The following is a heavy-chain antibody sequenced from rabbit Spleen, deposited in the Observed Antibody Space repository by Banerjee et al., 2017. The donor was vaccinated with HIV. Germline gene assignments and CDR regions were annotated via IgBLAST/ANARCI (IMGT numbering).Heavy chain of an antibody. D-gene: IGHD1-1*01. CDR1: GFSFSSSDY. V-gene: IGHV1S40*01. J-gene: IGHJ4*01. CDR3: ARDGSGSDYSTFSL. Sequence: QSLEESGGGLVQPEGSLALTCKASGFSFSSSDYICWVRQAPGKGLEWISCIAGSSSGFTYSATWAKGRFTISKTSSTTVTLQMTSLTAADTATYFCARDGSGSDYSTFSLWGQGTLVTVS. CDR2: IAGSSSGFT.